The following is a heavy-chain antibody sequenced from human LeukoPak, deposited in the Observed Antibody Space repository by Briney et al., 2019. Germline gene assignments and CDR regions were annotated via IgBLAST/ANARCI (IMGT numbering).Heavy chain of an antibody. Sequence: PGGSLRLSCAASGFTVSSNEMSWVRQAPGKGLEWVSSISGGSTYYADSRKGRFTISRDNSKDTLHLQMNSLRAEDTAVYYCKNGSRSIAARPTDAFDIWGQGTMVTVSS. D-gene: IGHD6-6*01. V-gene: IGHV3-38-3*01. CDR2: ISGGST. J-gene: IGHJ3*02. CDR1: GFTVSSNE. CDR3: KNGSRSIAARPTDAFDI.